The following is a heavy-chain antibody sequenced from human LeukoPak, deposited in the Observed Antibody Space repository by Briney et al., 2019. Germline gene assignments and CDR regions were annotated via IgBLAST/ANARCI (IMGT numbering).Heavy chain of an antibody. J-gene: IGHJ4*02. CDR3: ARRDGYNIDY. V-gene: IGHV7-4-1*02. D-gene: IGHD5-24*01. Sequence: GASVKVSCKASGYTFTDYAMNWVRQAPGHGLEWMGWINTITGHPTYAQGFTGRFVFSLDTSVSTAYLQISSPKAEDTAVYYCARRDGYNIDYWGQGTLVTVSS. CDR1: GYTFTDYA. CDR2: INTITGHP.